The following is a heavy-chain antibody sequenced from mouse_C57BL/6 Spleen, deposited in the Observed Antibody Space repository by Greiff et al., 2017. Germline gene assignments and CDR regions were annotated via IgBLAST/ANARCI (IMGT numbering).Heavy chain of an antibody. D-gene: IGHD2-4*01. CDR3: ASHEEAYYEYEERGYLDD. CDR1: GYTFTEYT. J-gene: IGHJ1*03. Sequence: VQLQQSGAELVKPGASVKLSCKASGYTFTEYTIHWVKQRSGQGLEWIGWFYPGSGSIKYNEKFKDKATLTADKSSSTVYMELSRLTSEDSAVYICASHEEAYYEYEERGYLDDWGKGTTVTVSS. V-gene: IGHV1-62-2*01. CDR2: FYPGSGSI.